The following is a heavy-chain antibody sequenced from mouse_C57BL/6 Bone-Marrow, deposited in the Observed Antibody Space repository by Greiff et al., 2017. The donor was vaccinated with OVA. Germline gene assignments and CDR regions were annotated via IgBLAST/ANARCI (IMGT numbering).Heavy chain of an antibody. Sequence: EVQRVESGGGLVKPGGSLKLSCAASGFTFSSYAMSWVRQTPEKRLEWVATISDGGSYTYYPDNVKGRFTISRDNAKNNLYLQMSHLKSEDTAMYYCAREGRYFDVWGTGTTGTASS. V-gene: IGHV5-4*01. CDR1: GFTFSSYA. CDR2: ISDGGSYT. CDR3: AREGRYFDV. J-gene: IGHJ1*03.